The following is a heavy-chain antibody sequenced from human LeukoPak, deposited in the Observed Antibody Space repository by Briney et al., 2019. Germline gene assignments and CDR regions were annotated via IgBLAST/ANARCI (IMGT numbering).Heavy chain of an antibody. D-gene: IGHD3-16*01. CDR2: IYHSGST. J-gene: IGHJ6*04. V-gene: IGHV4-4*02. Sequence: SGTLSLTCAVSGGSISSSNWWSWVRQPPGKGLEWIEEIYHSGSTNYNPSLKGRVTISVDKSKNQFSLKLSSVTAADTAVYYCARRGISMRLGGMDVWGKGTTVTVSS. CDR1: GGSISSSNW. CDR3: ARRGISMRLGGMDV.